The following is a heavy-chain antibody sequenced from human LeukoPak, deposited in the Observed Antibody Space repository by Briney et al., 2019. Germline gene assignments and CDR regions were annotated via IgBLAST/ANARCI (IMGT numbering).Heavy chain of an antibody. D-gene: IGHD5-24*01. Sequence: GASVTVSCKASGGTFSSYAISWVRQAPGQGLEWMGGIIPIFGTANYAQKFQGRVTITADESTSTAYMELSSLRSEDTAVYYCARDAGDGHTRGYYFDYWGQGTLVTVSS. J-gene: IGHJ4*02. CDR1: GGTFSSYA. V-gene: IGHV1-69*13. CDR2: IIPIFGTA. CDR3: ARDAGDGHTRGYYFDY.